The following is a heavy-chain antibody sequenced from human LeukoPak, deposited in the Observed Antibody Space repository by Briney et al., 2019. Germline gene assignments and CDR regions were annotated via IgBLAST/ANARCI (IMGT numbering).Heavy chain of an antibody. CDR1: GGSISSNNRY. V-gene: IGHV4-39*01. Sequence: SETLSLTCIVSGGSISSNNRYWGWIRQPPGKGLEWIASIFYDGTTFYNPSLKSRVTISVDASKNQFSLKLSSVTAADTAVYYCARGQRVPGVSFSSWFDPWGQGTLVTVSS. CDR3: ARGQRVPGVSFSSWFDP. CDR2: IFYDGTT. D-gene: IGHD3-10*01. J-gene: IGHJ5*02.